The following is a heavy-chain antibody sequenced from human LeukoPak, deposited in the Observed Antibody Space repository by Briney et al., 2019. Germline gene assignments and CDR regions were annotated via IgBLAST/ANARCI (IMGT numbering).Heavy chain of an antibody. V-gene: IGHV3-23*01. CDR2: ISGSGGST. CDR1: GFTFSSYA. Sequence: GGSLRLSCAASGFTFSSYAMSWVRQAPGKGLEWVSGISGSGGSTYYADSVKGRFTISRDNSKNTLYLQMNSLRGGDTTIFYCARSAITTWYFDLWRRGTLVTVSS. CDR3: ARSAITTWYFDL. D-gene: IGHD3-22*01. J-gene: IGHJ2*01.